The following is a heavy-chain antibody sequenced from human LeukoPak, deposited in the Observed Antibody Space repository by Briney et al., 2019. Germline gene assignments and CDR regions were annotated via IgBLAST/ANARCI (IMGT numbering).Heavy chain of an antibody. CDR2: IYYSGST. V-gene: IGHV4-39*01. Sequence: SETLSLTCTVSGGSISSYSWGWIRQPPGKGLEWIGSIYYSGSTYYNPSLKSRVTISINTSKNQFSLKLSSVTAADTAVYFCARPHRAYCGGDCYSVYLQHWGQGTLVSVSS. D-gene: IGHD2-21*02. CDR3: ARPHRAYCGGDCYSVYLQH. J-gene: IGHJ1*01. CDR1: GGSISSYS.